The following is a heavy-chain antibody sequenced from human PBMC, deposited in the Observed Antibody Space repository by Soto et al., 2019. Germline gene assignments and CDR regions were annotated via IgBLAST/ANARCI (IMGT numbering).Heavy chain of an antibody. Sequence: PGGSLRLSCVASGFTFSNHRMNWVRQAPGKGLEWVASISGSGKDTFYRDSVKGRFTISRDNAESSLVLQMNRLTVDDTAVYYCARDYDSSGYNSGYWGQGTLVTVSS. D-gene: IGHD3-22*01. V-gene: IGHV3-21*06. CDR3: ARDYDSSGYNSGY. J-gene: IGHJ4*02. CDR2: ISGSGKDT. CDR1: GFTFSNHR.